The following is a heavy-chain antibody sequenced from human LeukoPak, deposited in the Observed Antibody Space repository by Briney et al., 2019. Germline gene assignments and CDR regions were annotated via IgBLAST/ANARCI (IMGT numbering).Heavy chain of an antibody. V-gene: IGHV5-51*01. CDR1: GYSFTSYW. D-gene: IGHD3-9*01. CDR2: IYPGDSDT. CDR3: AATPYYDILTGYYPLDY. Sequence: HGESLKISCKGSGYSFTSYWIGWVRQMPGKGLEWMGIIYPGDSDTRYSPSFQGQVTISADKSISTAYLQWSSLKASDTAMYYCAATPYYDILTGYYPLDYWGQGTLVTVSS. J-gene: IGHJ4*02.